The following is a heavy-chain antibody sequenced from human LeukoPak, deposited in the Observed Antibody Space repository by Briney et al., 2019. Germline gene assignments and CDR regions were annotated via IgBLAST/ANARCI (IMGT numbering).Heavy chain of an antibody. Sequence: SGPSLVKPTQTLTLTCTFSGFSLSISGMCVSWIRQPPGKALEWLARIDRDDDKYYSTSLKTRLTISKDTSKNQVFLTMTNMDPVDTATYYCARIGRLSGYYFDYWGQGTLVTVSS. V-gene: IGHV2-70*11. CDR2: IDRDDDK. CDR1: GFSLSISGMC. J-gene: IGHJ4*02. D-gene: IGHD3-16*02. CDR3: ARIGRLSGYYFDY.